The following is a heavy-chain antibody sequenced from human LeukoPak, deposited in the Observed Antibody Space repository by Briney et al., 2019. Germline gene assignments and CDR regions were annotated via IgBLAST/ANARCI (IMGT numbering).Heavy chain of an antibody. Sequence: GGSLRLSCAASGFTFSSYWMFWVRQAPGKGLVWVSHVNSDGTSTNYADSVKGRFTVSRDNAKNTLYLQMNSLRVEDTAVYCCARDLFGAYCGGTCPTPDYWGQGTLVSVSS. CDR1: GFTFSSYW. CDR2: VNSDGTST. V-gene: IGHV3-74*01. D-gene: IGHD2-21*01. J-gene: IGHJ4*02. CDR3: ARDLFGAYCGGTCPTPDY.